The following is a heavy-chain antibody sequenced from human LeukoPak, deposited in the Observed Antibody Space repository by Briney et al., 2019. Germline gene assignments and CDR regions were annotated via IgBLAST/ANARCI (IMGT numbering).Heavy chain of an antibody. J-gene: IGHJ4*02. V-gene: IGHV3-11*01. CDR3: ARDPLVDYYDRSGYYPDY. Sequence: GGSLRLSCAASGFTFSDYYMSWIRQAPGEGLEWVSYISSSGSTIYYADSVKGRFTISRDNAKKSLYLQMNSLRAEDTAVYYCARDPLVDYYDRSGYYPDYWGQETLVTVSS. CDR2: ISSSGSTI. CDR1: GFTFSDYY. D-gene: IGHD3-22*01.